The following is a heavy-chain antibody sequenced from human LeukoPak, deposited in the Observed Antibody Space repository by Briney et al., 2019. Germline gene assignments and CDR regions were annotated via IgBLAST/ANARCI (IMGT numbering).Heavy chain of an antibody. CDR2: ISSSGSTI. J-gene: IGHJ4*02. CDR1: GFTFSSYE. CDR3: ARGVGARDYFDY. Sequence: GGSLRLSCAASGFTFSSYEMNWVRQAPGKGLEWVSYISSSGSTIYYADSVKGRFTISRDNSKNTLYLQMNSLRAEDTAVYYCARGVGARDYFDYWGQGTLVTVSS. D-gene: IGHD1-26*01. V-gene: IGHV3-48*03.